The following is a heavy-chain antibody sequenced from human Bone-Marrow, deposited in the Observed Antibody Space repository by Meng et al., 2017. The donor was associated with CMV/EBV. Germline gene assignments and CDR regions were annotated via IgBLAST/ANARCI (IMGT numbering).Heavy chain of an antibody. D-gene: IGHD3-16*01. CDR2: MNPNSGAT. J-gene: IGHJ4*02. V-gene: IGHV1-8*03. CDR1: GYTFSTYE. Sequence: ASVKVSCKASGYTFSTYEINWVRQATGQGLEWMGWMNPNSGATVFAQKFQGRGIITRDTSISTAYMELSSLRSEDTAVYYCARDPSGGGESTGFDYWGQGTPVTVSS. CDR3: ARDPSGGGESTGFDY.